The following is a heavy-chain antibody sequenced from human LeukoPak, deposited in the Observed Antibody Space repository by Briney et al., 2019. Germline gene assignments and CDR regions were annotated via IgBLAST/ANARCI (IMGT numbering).Heavy chain of an antibody. CDR3: AHNDSSGHGAFDY. D-gene: IGHD6-19*01. CDR2: IYSNDDK. CDR1: GFSLSTSGVG. J-gene: IGHJ4*02. V-gene: IGHV2-5*01. Sequence: SGPTLVKPTQTLTLTCTFSGFSLSTSGVGVGWIRQPAGKALELLAVIYSNDDKSYSPSLKSRLTLPNDPSKNQVVLTMTDMDPVDTGTYYCAHNDSSGHGAFDYWGQGTLVTVSS.